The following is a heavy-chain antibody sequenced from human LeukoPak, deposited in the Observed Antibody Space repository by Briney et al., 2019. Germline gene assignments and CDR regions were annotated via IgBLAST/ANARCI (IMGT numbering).Heavy chain of an antibody. D-gene: IGHD3-10*01. V-gene: IGHV1-18*01. CDR1: GYTFLNYG. J-gene: IGHJ4*02. Sequence: GASVKVSRKASGYTFLNYGISSVRQAPGQGLEWMGWISVYNGDTYYAQKLQGRLTMTTDTSTSTAYMELKSLRSDDTAVYYCAREFFYGSASPLDYWGQGTLVTVSS. CDR2: ISVYNGDT. CDR3: AREFFYGSASPLDY.